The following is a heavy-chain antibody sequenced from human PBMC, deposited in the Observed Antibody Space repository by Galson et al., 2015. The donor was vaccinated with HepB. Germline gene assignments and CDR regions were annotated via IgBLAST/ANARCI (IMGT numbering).Heavy chain of an antibody. Sequence: SLRLSCAASGFTFSDYYMSWIRQAPGKGLEWVSYISSSSSYTNYADSVKGRFTISRDNAKNSLYLQMNSLRAEDTAVYYCARVFGGPIVGASSFDYWGQGTLVTVSS. J-gene: IGHJ4*02. V-gene: IGHV3-11*06. D-gene: IGHD1-26*01. CDR3: ARVFGGPIVGASSFDY. CDR2: ISSSSSYT. CDR1: GFTFSDYY.